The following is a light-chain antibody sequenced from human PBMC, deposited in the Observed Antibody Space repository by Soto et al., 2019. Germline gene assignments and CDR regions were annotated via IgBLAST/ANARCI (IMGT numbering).Light chain of an antibody. J-gene: IGLJ2*01. Sequence: QSALTQPRSVSGSPGQSVTISCTGTSSDVGGYNYISWYQQHPGKAPKLMIYDVSERPSGVPDRFSGSKSGNTASLTISGLQAEDEADYYCCSYAGIYGLVFGGGTKVTVL. CDR2: DVS. V-gene: IGLV2-11*01. CDR3: CSYAGIYGLV. CDR1: SSDVGGYNY.